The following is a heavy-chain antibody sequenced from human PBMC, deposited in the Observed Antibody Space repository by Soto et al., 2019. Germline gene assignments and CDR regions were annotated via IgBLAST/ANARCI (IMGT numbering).Heavy chain of an antibody. J-gene: IGHJ4*02. V-gene: IGHV3-23*04. CDR3: AKKGYYDTSGYPIRYFDY. D-gene: IGHD3-22*01. CDR1: GFTFSNYA. Sequence: EVQLVESGGGLVQPGGSLRLSCAASGFTFSNYAMAWVRQAPGKGLEWVSTITYSGGSRDYADSVKGRFTIFRDNSKNTLYLQMNILRAEDTAVYYCAKKGYYDTSGYPIRYFDYWGQGTLVTVSS. CDR2: ITYSGGSR.